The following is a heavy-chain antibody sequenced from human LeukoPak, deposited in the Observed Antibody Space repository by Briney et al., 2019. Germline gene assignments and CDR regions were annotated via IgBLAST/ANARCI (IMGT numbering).Heavy chain of an antibody. CDR1: GFTFSSYW. CDR3: AKGPGYSSGWGYYYYMDV. CDR2: INSDGSTT. D-gene: IGHD6-19*01. V-gene: IGHV3-74*01. J-gene: IGHJ6*03. Sequence: QSGGSLRLSCAASGFTFSSYWMHWVRQAPGKGLVWVSRINSDGSTTSSADSVKGRVTISRDNAKNTVYLQMNSLRAEDTALYYCAKGPGYSSGWGYYYYMDVWGKGTTVTVSS.